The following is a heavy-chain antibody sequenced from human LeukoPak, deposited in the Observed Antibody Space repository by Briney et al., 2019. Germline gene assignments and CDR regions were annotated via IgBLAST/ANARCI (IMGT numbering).Heavy chain of an antibody. D-gene: IGHD6-25*01. Sequence: PSETLSLTCAVYGGSFSGYYWNWIRQPPGKGLEWIGEINQSGGTNYNPSLKSRVTISVDTSKNQFSLKLSSVTAADTAVYYCATSGYYYYMDVWGKGTTVAVSS. CDR2: INQSGGT. J-gene: IGHJ6*03. V-gene: IGHV4-34*01. CDR1: GGSFSGYY. CDR3: ATSGYYYYMDV.